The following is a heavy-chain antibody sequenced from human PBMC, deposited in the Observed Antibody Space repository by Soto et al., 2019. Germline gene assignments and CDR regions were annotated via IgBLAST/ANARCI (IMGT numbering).Heavy chain of an antibody. J-gene: IGHJ4*02. CDR1: GFTFSSYS. V-gene: IGHV3-21*01. Sequence: GGSLRLSCAASGFTFSSYSMNWVRQAPGKGLEWVSSISSSSSYIYYADSVKGRFTISRDNAKNSLYLQMNSLRAEDTAVYYCASFGPPVYCSSTSCSSGYWGQGTLVTVSS. CDR2: ISSSSSYI. CDR3: ASFGPPVYCSSTSCSSGY. D-gene: IGHD2-2*01.